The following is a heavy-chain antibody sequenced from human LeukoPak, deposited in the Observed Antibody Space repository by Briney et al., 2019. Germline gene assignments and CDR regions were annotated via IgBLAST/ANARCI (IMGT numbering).Heavy chain of an antibody. CDR3: ANYGSSIFGVANRYFDY. CDR1: GFTFSSYA. V-gene: IGHV3-23*01. D-gene: IGHD3-3*01. CDR2: ISGSGGST. Sequence: PGGSLRLSCAASGFTFSSYAMSWVRQAPGKGLEWVSAISGSGGSTYYADSVKGRFTISRDNSKNTLYLQMNSLRAEDTAVYYCANYGSSIFGVANRYFDYWGQGTLVTVSS. J-gene: IGHJ4*02.